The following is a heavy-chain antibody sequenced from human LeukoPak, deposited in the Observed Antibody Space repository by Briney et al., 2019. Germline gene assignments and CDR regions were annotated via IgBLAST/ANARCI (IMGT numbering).Heavy chain of an antibody. CDR1: GFTFSSYW. D-gene: IGHD3-10*01. J-gene: IGHJ4*02. Sequence: PGGSLRLSCAASGFTFSSYWMSWVRQAPGKGLEWVANIKQDGSEKYYVDSVKGRFTISRDNAKNSLYLQMNSLGAEDTAVYYCATSMVRGVILYWGQGTLVTVSS. V-gene: IGHV3-7*01. CDR3: ATSMVRGVILY. CDR2: IKQDGSEK.